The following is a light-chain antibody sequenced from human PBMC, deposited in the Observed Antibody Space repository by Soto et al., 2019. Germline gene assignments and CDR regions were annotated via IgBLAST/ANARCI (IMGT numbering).Light chain of an antibody. CDR2: GAS. Sequence: EIVMTPSPATLSVSPGERATLSCRASQSVSSNLAWYQQKPGQAPRLLIYGASTRATGIPARFSGSGSGTEFTLTISSLQSEDFAVYHCQQYNNWPRTFGQGTKVDIK. V-gene: IGKV3-15*01. CDR3: QQYNNWPRT. J-gene: IGKJ1*01. CDR1: QSVSSN.